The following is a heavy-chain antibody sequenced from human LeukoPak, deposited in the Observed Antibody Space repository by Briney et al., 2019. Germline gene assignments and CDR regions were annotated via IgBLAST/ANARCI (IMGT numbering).Heavy chain of an antibody. J-gene: IGHJ4*02. CDR1: GFSFGDYG. CDR2: ISGSGGST. V-gene: IGHV3-23*01. Sequence: PGGSLRLSCAASGFSFGDYGMSWVRQAPGKGLEWVSAISGSGGSTHYADSVKGRFTISRDNSKNTLYLQMNSLRAEDTAVYYCARALRYSSSRGSPFDYWGQGTLVTVSS. D-gene: IGHD6-13*01. CDR3: ARALRYSSSRGSPFDY.